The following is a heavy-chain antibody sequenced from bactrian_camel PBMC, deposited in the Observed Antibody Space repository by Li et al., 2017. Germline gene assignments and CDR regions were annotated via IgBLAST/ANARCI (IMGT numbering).Heavy chain of an antibody. CDR1: GLAFSTHC. Sequence: HVQLVESGGGSVQAGGSLRLSCADSGLAFSTHCMGWFRQVPGKVREVVASIYTGGVSADIADSVKGRFTISQDSAKSTLYLQMSSLKPEDTAIYYCAATDGLTCYKASAYVYWGQGT. CDR2: IYTGGVSA. D-gene: IGHD1*01. J-gene: IGHJ4*01. CDR3: AATDGLTCYKASAYVY. V-gene: IGHV3S1*01.